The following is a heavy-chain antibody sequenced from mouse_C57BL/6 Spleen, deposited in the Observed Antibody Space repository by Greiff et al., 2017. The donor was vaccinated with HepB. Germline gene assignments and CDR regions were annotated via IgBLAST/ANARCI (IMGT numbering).Heavy chain of an antibody. V-gene: IGHV3-6*01. CDR3: AREGLLLTFDY. Sequence: EVKLMESGPGLVKPSQSLSLTCSVTGYSITSGYYWNWIRQFPGNKLEWMGYISYDGSNNYNPSLKNRISITRDTSKNQFFLKLNSVTTEDTATYYCAREGLLLTFDYWGQGTTLTVSS. CDR1: GYSITSGYY. CDR2: ISYDGSN. D-gene: IGHD2-3*01. J-gene: IGHJ2*01.